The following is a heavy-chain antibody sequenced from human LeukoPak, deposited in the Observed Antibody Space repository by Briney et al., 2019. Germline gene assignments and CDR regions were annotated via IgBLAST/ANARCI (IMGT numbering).Heavy chain of an antibody. D-gene: IGHD3-10*01. J-gene: IGHJ3*02. V-gene: IGHV3-7*01. CDR3: AREGSYDAFDI. CDR1: GFTFSSYW. Sequence: GGSLRLSCAASGFTFSSYWMSWVRQAPGKGLEWVDNIKQDGSEKYYVDSVKGRFTISRDNAKNSLYLQMNSLRAEDTAVYYCAREGSYDAFDIWGQGTMVTVSS. CDR2: IKQDGSEK.